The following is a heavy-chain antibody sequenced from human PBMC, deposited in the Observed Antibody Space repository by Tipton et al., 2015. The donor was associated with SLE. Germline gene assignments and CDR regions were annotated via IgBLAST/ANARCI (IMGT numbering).Heavy chain of an antibody. CDR1: GGSISSSSYY. J-gene: IGHJ2*01. V-gene: IGHV4-39*01. CDR3: ARPPKTGYNVDL. Sequence: TLSLTCTVSGGSISSSSYYWGWIRQPPGKGLEWIGSIYYSGSTYYNPSLKSRVTISVDTSKNQFSLKLSSVTAADTAVYYCARPPKTGYNVDLWGRDTLVTVSS. CDR2: IYYSGST. D-gene: IGHD1-14*01.